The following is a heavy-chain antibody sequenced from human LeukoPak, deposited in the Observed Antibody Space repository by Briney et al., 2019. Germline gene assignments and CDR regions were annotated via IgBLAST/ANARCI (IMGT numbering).Heavy chain of an antibody. CDR1: GFTFSSYW. J-gene: IGHJ4*02. CDR3: ARTYSSFDY. V-gene: IGHV3-74*01. D-gene: IGHD6-19*01. CDR2: INNDGSTT. Sequence: GGSLRLSCAVSGFTFSSYWMHWVRQAPGKGLVWVSRINNDGSTTAYADSVRGRFTISRDNTKNTLYLQMNSLRAEDTAVYYCARTYSSFDYWGQGTLVTVSS.